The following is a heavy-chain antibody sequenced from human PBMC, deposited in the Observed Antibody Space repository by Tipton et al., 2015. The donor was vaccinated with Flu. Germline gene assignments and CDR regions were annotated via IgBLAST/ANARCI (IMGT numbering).Heavy chain of an antibody. D-gene: IGHD3-3*01. J-gene: IGHJ4*02. CDR1: GGSITNVNYW. V-gene: IGHV4-61*02. CDR2: IYSNGKT. Sequence: TLSLTCTVSGGSITNVNYWWSWIRQPAGKGLEWIGRIYSNGKTNFNSSLKSRVTISVDTSKNQFSLRLNSVTAADTAVYYCVRDWSGYYLYYFDYWGQGTLVTVSS. CDR3: VRDWSGYYLYYFDY.